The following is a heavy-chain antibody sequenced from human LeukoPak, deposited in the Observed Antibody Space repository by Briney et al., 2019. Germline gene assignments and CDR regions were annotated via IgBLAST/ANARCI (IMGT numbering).Heavy chain of an antibody. Sequence: ASVKVSCKASGYTFTSYAMHWVRQAPGQRLEWMGWINAGNGNTKYSQKFQGRVTITRDTSASTAYMELSSLRSEDTAVYYCASGDPSYSSGWYHPYYGMDVWGQGTTVTVSS. D-gene: IGHD6-13*01. CDR3: ASGDPSYSSGWYHPYYGMDV. J-gene: IGHJ6*02. CDR1: GYTFTSYA. CDR2: INAGNGNT. V-gene: IGHV1-3*01.